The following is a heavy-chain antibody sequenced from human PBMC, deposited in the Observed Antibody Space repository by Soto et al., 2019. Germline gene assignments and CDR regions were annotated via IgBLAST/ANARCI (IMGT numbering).Heavy chain of an antibody. CDR1: GGSISSYY. CDR3: ARPTGFSSSWYWFDP. D-gene: IGHD2-2*01. CDR2: IYYSGST. V-gene: IGHV4-59*01. J-gene: IGHJ5*02. Sequence: PSETLSLTCTVSGGSISSYYWSWIRQPPGKGLEWIGYIYYSGSTNYNPSLKGRVTMSVDTSKNQFSLKLSSVTAADTAVYYCARPTGFSSSWYWFDPWGQGTLVTVSS.